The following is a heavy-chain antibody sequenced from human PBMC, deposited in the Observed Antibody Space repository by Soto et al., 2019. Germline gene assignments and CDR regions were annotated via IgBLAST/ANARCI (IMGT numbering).Heavy chain of an antibody. CDR3: ARDLQSANMNRGVPLAYHSFDP. CDR2: MHGSGST. CDR1: GGSISDNF. V-gene: IGHV4-4*07. D-gene: IGHD3-10*01. J-gene: IGHJ5*02. Sequence: SETMCLTCTVSGGSISDNFWTWNRQPAGKGLEWIGRMHGSGSTSYNPSLKTRLTMSVDTSNNKISLSLRSVTVADTAVYYCARDLQSANMNRGVPLAYHSFDPWGHGTLVTVPS.